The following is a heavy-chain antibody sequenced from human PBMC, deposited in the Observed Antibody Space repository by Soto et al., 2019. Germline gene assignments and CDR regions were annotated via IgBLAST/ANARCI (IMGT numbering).Heavy chain of an antibody. CDR1: GYSFTGYY. J-gene: IGHJ4*02. CDR2: INVNSGGT. CDR3: ARADEYNHERPKNY. Sequence: ASVKVSCKASGYSFTGYYMHWVRQAPGQGLEGMGWINVNSGGTNYAQKFQGRVTMTRDTSINTAYMEVRRLRSDDTAVYYCARADEYNHERPKNYWGQGTLVTVSS. V-gene: IGHV1-2*02. D-gene: IGHD1-1*01.